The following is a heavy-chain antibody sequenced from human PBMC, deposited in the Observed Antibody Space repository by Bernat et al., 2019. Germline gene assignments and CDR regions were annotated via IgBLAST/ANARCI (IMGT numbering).Heavy chain of an antibody. D-gene: IGHD4-17*01. CDR3: ARDSGYGDNADYFDY. J-gene: IGHJ4*02. V-gene: IGHV1-2*04. CDR1: GYTFTGYY. Sequence: QVQLVQSGAEVKKPGASVKVSCKASGYTFTGYYMHWVRQAPGQGLEWMGWINPNSGGPNYAQKFQGWVTMTRDTSISTAYMELSRLRSDDTAVYYCARDSGYGDNADYFDYWGQGALVTVSS. CDR2: INPNSGGP.